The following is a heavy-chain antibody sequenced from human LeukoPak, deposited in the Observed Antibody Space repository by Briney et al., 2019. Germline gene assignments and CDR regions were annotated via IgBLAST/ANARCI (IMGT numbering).Heavy chain of an antibody. D-gene: IGHD6-13*01. Sequence: GGSLRLSCAASGFTFSSYAMSWVRQAPGKGLEWVSANSAGGGSPYYADSVKGRFTISRDNSKNTLYLQMNSLRAEDTAVYYCAKDGGIAEAGGWFDQWGQGTLVTVSS. CDR2: NSAGGGSP. CDR3: AKDGGIAEAGGWFDQ. CDR1: GFTFSSYA. V-gene: IGHV3-23*01. J-gene: IGHJ5*02.